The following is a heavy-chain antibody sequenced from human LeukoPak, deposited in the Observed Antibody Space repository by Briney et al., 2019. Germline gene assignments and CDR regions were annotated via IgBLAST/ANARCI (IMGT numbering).Heavy chain of an antibody. D-gene: IGHD4-17*01. Sequence: GGSLRLSCAASGFSFISYGMHWVRQAPGKGLEWVGVISDDGRNKKYADSVKGRFTISRDNSKNTLYLQMNSLRDEDTAVYYCAKRPSDYGDYVTYFDYWGQGTLVTVSS. CDR1: GFSFISYG. CDR3: AKRPSDYGDYVTYFDY. CDR2: ISDDGRNK. V-gene: IGHV3-30*18. J-gene: IGHJ4*02.